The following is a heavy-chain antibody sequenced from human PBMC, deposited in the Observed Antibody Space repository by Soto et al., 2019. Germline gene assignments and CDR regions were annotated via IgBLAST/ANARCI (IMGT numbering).Heavy chain of an antibody. V-gene: IGHV3-23*01. J-gene: IGHJ6*02. Sequence: EVHLLESGGGLVQPGGSLRLSCAGSGFTLSTYGMTWVRQAPGKGLEWVSAITGTGGNTYYVDSVKGRFTSSRDNSKNMLYLQMNSVRVEDTAVYYCARIRGYWYGLDVWGQGTTVTVSS. CDR3: ARIRGYWYGLDV. CDR2: ITGTGGNT. CDR1: GFTLSTYG.